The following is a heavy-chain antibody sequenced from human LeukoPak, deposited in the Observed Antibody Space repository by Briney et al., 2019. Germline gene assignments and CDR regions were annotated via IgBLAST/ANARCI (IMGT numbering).Heavy chain of an antibody. J-gene: IGHJ5*02. CDR3: ARPYYYDSRIDP. V-gene: IGHV4-30-4*01. CDR1: GGSFSDYY. CDR2: MYYSGST. D-gene: IGHD3-22*01. Sequence: PSETLSLTCAVYGGSFSDYYWSWIRQPPGKGLEWIAYMYYSGSTYYNPSLKSRVTMSADTSKNQLSLKLSSVTAADTAVYYCARPYYYDSRIDPWGQGTLVTVSS.